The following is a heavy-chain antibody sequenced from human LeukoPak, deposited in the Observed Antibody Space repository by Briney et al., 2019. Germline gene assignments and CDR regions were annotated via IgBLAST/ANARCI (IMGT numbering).Heavy chain of an antibody. Sequence: SETLSLTCTVSGGSISSYYWSWIRQPPGKGLEWIGYIYYSGYTTYSPSLRSRVTISVDTSKNQFSLKLSSVTAADTAVCYCARETSQKGAHYMDVWGKGTTITISS. J-gene: IGHJ6*03. CDR3: ARETSQKGAHYMDV. V-gene: IGHV4-59*01. CDR1: GGSISSYY. CDR2: IYYSGYT. D-gene: IGHD3-16*01.